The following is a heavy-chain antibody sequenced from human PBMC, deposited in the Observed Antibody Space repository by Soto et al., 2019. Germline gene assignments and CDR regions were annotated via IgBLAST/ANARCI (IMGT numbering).Heavy chain of an antibody. Sequence: GGSLRLSCVAPGFTFSCSAMTWVRKATGKGLEWVSTISGSAGDTFYADSVKGRFTISRDNSKRTLYLEMHSLRAEDTAVYYCAKGGQERQCVFLQNWGQRTLVTVSS. CDR3: AKGGQERQCVFLQN. CDR1: GFTFSCSA. V-gene: IGHV3-23*01. D-gene: IGHD3-10*02. J-gene: IGHJ4*02. CDR2: ISGSAGDT.